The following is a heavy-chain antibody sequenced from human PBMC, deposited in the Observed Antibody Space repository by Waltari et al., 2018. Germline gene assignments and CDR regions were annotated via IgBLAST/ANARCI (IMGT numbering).Heavy chain of an antibody. CDR3: ARDRGRGIYLDS. J-gene: IGHJ4*02. CDR2: IQRSGKT. D-gene: IGHD2-15*01. CDR1: GDSMSSGDW. Sequence: QMQLQESGPGLVKPSGTLSVTCTISGDSMSSGDWWSWVRQSPEKGLEWIGQIQRSGKTHYNPSFESRVSISIDTSNNQFSLKVSSTTAADTAVYYCARDRGRGIYLDSWGRGTLVTVS. V-gene: IGHV4-4*02.